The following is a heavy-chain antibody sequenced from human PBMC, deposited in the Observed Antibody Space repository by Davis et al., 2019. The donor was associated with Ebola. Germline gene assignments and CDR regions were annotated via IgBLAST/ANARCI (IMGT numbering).Heavy chain of an antibody. J-gene: IGHJ4*01. CDR1: GYTFSTYG. CDR2: ISGYSGNT. Sequence: AASVKVSCKASGYTFSTYGMNWVRQAPGQGLEWMGWISGYSGNTNYAQKFQDRVTMTTDTSTTTVYMELRSLRSDDTALYYCARGPAGDVVVTVPFDHWGQGTLVTVSS. V-gene: IGHV1-18*04. CDR3: ARGPAGDVVVTVPFDH. D-gene: IGHD2-21*02.